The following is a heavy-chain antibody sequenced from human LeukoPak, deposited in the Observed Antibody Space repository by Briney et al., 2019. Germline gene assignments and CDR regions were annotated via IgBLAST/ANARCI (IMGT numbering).Heavy chain of an antibody. CDR1: GYTFNSYA. V-gene: IGHV1-18*01. J-gene: IGHJ5*02. D-gene: IGHD3-10*01. Sequence: ASVKVSCKASGYTFNSYAISWVRQAPGQGPEWMGWISAYTGDAHYEEKFQGRVTMTTDTSTNTASMELRRLRSDDTARYYCARSPRGFPHWLDPWGQGTLVTVSS. CDR3: ARSPRGFPHWLDP. CDR2: ISAYTGDA.